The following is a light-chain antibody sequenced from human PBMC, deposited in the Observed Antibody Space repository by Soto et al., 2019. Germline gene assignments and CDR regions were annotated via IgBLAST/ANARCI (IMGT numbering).Light chain of an antibody. CDR2: SSS. Sequence: DLVMTQSPDSLAVSLGARATINCKSSQSLLYSSNNKTYLAWFQQKPGQPPNLLIYSSSIRESGVPDRFSGSGSVTDFTLTISSLQAEDVAVYDCQEYYDTPFTLGPGTKVDIK. V-gene: IGKV4-1*01. CDR1: QSLLYSSNNKTY. J-gene: IGKJ3*01. CDR3: QEYYDTPFT.